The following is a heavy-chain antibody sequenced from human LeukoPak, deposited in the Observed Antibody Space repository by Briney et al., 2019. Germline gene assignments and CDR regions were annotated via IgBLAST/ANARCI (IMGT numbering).Heavy chain of an antibody. V-gene: IGHV3-48*03. Sequence: GGSLRLSCAASGFTFSSYAVSWVRQAPGKGLEWVSYISSSGSTIYYADSVKGRFTISRDNAKNSLYLQMNSLRAEDTAVYYCASLPDYYDSSGDGSEDYWGQGTLVTVSS. CDR1: GFTFSSYA. D-gene: IGHD3-22*01. CDR2: ISSSGSTI. J-gene: IGHJ4*02. CDR3: ASLPDYYDSSGDGSEDY.